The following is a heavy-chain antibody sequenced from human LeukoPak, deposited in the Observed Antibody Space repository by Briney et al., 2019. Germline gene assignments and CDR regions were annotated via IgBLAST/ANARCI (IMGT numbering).Heavy chain of an antibody. J-gene: IGHJ4*02. CDR3: ARAEKAVTGPLDS. D-gene: IGHD2-21*02. Sequence: SETLSLTCTVSGDSISNYYWSWIRQSPGKELEWIGYMYNRGSTIYNPSLKSRVTISTDTSKNQFSLRLTSVTAADTAVYYCARAEKAVTGPLDSWGQGTLIPLPS. CDR1: GDSISNYY. V-gene: IGHV4-59*01. CDR2: MYNRGST.